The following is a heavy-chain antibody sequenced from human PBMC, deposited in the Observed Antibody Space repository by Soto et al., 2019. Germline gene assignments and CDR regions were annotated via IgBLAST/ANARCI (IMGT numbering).Heavy chain of an antibody. Sequence: QVQLVQSGAEVKKPGASVKVSCKASGYTFTSYAMHWVRQAPGQRLEWMGWINAGNGNTKYSQKFQGRVTITRDTSASTAYMELSSLRTEDTAVYYCARVASIILMGYAPPVYWGQGTLVTVSS. V-gene: IGHV1-3*01. CDR3: ARVASIILMGYAPPVY. CDR1: GYTFTSYA. J-gene: IGHJ4*02. CDR2: INAGNGNT. D-gene: IGHD2-8*01.